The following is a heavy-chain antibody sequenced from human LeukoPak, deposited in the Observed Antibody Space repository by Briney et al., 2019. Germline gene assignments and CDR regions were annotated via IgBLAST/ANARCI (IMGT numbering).Heavy chain of an antibody. J-gene: IGHJ4*02. Sequence: GGSLRLSCAASGFTFSSYAMSWVRQAPGKGLEWVSAISGSGGSTYYADSVKGRITISRDNSKNTLYLQMNSLRAEDTAVYYCAEDPRITIFGVVPFDYWGQGTLVTVSS. CDR2: ISGSGGST. V-gene: IGHV3-23*01. CDR1: GFTFSSYA. D-gene: IGHD3-3*01. CDR3: AEDPRITIFGVVPFDY.